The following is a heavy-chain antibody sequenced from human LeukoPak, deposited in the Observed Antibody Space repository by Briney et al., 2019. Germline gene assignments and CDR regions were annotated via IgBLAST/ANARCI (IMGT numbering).Heavy chain of an antibody. Sequence: SETLSLTCAVYGGSFSSYYWSWIRQPPGQGLEWIGEVYRSGSSNYNPSLKSRVTVSVDTSKNQISLKLSSVTAADTAVYYCARKVFRGLRAAAAGFFDSWGQGTLVTVSS. J-gene: IGHJ4*02. CDR1: GGSFSSYY. CDR2: VYRSGSS. CDR3: ARKVFRGLRAAAAGFFDS. V-gene: IGHV4-34*01. D-gene: IGHD6-13*01.